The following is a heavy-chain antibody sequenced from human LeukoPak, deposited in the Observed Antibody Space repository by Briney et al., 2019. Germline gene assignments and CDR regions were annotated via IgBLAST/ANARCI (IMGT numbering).Heavy chain of an antibody. D-gene: IGHD2-8*02. J-gene: IGHJ4*02. CDR1: GFTFKGYN. CDR2: ITYDGSNR. V-gene: IGHV3-30*18. CDR3: AKARWDNSYWYYVDS. Sequence: GGSLRLSCAASGFTFKGYNIHWVRQAPGKGLEWVAVITYDGSNRYYTDSVKGGFTISGDNSKNILYLQMHSLRADDTAVYYFAKARWDNSYWYYVDSWGQGTLVSVSS.